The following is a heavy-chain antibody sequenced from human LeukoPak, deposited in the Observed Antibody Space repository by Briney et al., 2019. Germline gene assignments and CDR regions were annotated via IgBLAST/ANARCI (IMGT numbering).Heavy chain of an antibody. J-gene: IGHJ4*02. Sequence: PGGSLRLSCAASGFTFSSYDMHWVRQATGKGLEWVSAIGTAGDTYYPGSVKGRFTISRENAKNSLYLQMNSLRAGDTAVYYCARGGIGGSRDYFDYWGQGTLVTVS. CDR1: GFTFSSYD. CDR2: IGTAGDT. CDR3: ARGGIGGSRDYFDY. D-gene: IGHD3-10*01. V-gene: IGHV3-13*01.